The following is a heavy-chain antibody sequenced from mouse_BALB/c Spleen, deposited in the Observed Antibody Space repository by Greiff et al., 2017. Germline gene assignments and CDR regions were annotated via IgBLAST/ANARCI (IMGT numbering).Heavy chain of an antibody. J-gene: IGHJ4*01. CDR2: IDPGSGST. D-gene: IGHD4-1*02. Sequence: DLVKPGASVKLSCKASGYTFTSYWINWIKQRPGQGLEWIGRIDPGSGSTYYNEMFKGKATLTVDTSSSTAYIQLSSLSSEDSAVYFCARSTGYYYAMDYWGQGTSVTVSS. V-gene: IGHV1S41*01. CDR3: ARSTGYYYAMDY. CDR1: GYTFTSYW.